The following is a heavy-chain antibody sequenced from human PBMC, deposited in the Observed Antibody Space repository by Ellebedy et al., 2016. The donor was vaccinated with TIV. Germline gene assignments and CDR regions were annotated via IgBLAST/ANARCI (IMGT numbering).Heavy chain of an antibody. Sequence: PGGSLRLSCATSGFTFAGYGIHWVRQAPAKGLEWVAVMWYDGTTKYYIDSVKGRFSISRDSSKNTVDLQMNSLRVEDTAVYYCARDQGYSSSWLTDWGQGTLVTVSS. V-gene: IGHV3-33*01. J-gene: IGHJ4*02. CDR1: GFTFAGYG. CDR2: MWYDGTTK. D-gene: IGHD6-13*01. CDR3: ARDQGYSSSWLTD.